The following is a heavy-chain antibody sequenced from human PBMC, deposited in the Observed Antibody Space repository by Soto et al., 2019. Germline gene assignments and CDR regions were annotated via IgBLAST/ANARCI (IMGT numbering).Heavy chain of an antibody. Sequence: GGFLRLSCAASGFTFTAYGMGWVRQAPGKGLEWVAVISYDGSNKYYAASVKGRFTVSRDNSNYMLHLQVNSLTPDDTAVYYCARALGYNYGDRDHYYGLDVWGQGTTVTVSS. J-gene: IGHJ6*02. D-gene: IGHD5-18*01. V-gene: IGHV3-30-3*01. CDR2: ISYDGSNK. CDR3: ARALGYNYGDRDHYYGLDV. CDR1: GFTFTAYG.